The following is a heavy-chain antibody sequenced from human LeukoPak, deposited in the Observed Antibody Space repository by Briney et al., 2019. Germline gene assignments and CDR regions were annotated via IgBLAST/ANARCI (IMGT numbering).Heavy chain of an antibody. D-gene: IGHD3-9*01. Sequence: GASVKVSCKASGYTFTSYAMNWVRQAPGQGLEWMGWINTNTGNPTYAQGFTGRFVFSLDTSVSTAYLQISSLKAEDTAVYYCARPATAYYDILTGYKRGNWFDPWGQGTLVTVSS. J-gene: IGHJ5*02. CDR1: GYTFTSYA. CDR3: ARPATAYYDILTGYKRGNWFDP. CDR2: INTNTGNP. V-gene: IGHV7-4-1*02.